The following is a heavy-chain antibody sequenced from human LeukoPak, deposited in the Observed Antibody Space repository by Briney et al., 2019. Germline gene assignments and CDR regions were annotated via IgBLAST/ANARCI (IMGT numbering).Heavy chain of an antibody. J-gene: IGHJ4*02. CDR3: AKAAWYYYDSSGYYSD. V-gene: IGHV3-23*01. D-gene: IGHD3-22*01. CDR2: ISGSGGST. Sequence: HAGGSLRLSCAASGFTFSGYAMSWVRQAPGKGLEWVSAISGSGGSTYYADSVKGRFTISTDNSKNTLYLQMNSLRAEDTAVYYCAKAAWYYYDSSGYYSDWGQGTLVTVSS. CDR1: GFTFSGYA.